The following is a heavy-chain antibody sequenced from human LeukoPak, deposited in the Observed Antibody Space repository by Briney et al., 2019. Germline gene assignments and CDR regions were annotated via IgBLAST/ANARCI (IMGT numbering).Heavy chain of an antibody. CDR3: ARAGDYDILTGYYY. D-gene: IGHD3-9*01. CDR2: ISSSGSTI. CDR1: GFTFSSYE. Sequence: GGSLRLSCAASGFTFSSYEMNWVRQAPGKGLEWVSYISSSGSTIYYADSVKGRFTISRDNAKNSLYLQMNSLRAEDTAVCYCARAGDYDILTGYYYWGQGTLVTVSS. V-gene: IGHV3-48*03. J-gene: IGHJ4*02.